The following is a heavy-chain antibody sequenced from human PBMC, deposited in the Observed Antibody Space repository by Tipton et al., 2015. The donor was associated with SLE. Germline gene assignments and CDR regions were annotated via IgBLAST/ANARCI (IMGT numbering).Heavy chain of an antibody. Sequence: TLSLTCTVSGGSISSSSYYWDWIRQPPGKGLEWIGSIYYSGNAYYNPSLKSRVTISVGTSKNQFSLKLSSVTAADTAVYYCARRSSGYFYYYGMDVWGQGTTVTVSS. J-gene: IGHJ6*02. D-gene: IGHD3-22*01. CDR1: GGSISSSSYY. CDR3: ARRSSGYFYYYGMDV. CDR2: IYYSGNA. V-gene: IGHV4-39*07.